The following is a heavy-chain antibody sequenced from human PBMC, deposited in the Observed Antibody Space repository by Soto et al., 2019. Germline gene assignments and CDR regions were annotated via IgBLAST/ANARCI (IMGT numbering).Heavy chain of an antibody. CDR1: GGSISSYY. CDR2: IYYSGST. Sequence: QVQLQESGPGLVKPSETLSLTCTVSGGSISSYYWSWIRQPPGKGLEWIGYIYYSGSTNYNPSLKSRVTISVDTSKNQFSLKLSSVTAADTAVYYCARGCDGGYSYGQYYYYYGMDVWGQGTTVTVSS. D-gene: IGHD5-18*01. J-gene: IGHJ6*02. V-gene: IGHV4-59*01. CDR3: ARGCDGGYSYGQYYYYYGMDV.